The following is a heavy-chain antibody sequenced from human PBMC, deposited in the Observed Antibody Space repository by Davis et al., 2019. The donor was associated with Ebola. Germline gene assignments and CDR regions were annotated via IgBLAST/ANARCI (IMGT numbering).Heavy chain of an antibody. CDR1: GYSFTSYW. J-gene: IGHJ4*02. Sequence: GESLKISCKGSGYSFTSYWIGWVRQMPGKGLEWMGIIYPGDSDTRYSPSFQGQVTISADKSISTAYLQWSSLKASDTAMYYCARRAYCSTTSCFRDEYWGQGTLVTVSS. CDR2: IYPGDSDT. CDR3: ARRAYCSTTSCFRDEY. D-gene: IGHD2-15*01. V-gene: IGHV5-51*01.